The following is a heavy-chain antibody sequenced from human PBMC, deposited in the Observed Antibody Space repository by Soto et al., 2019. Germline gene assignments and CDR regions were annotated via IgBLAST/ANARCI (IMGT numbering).Heavy chain of an antibody. CDR2: IIDSGGST. V-gene: IGHV3-23*01. Sequence: EVQLLESGGGLVQPGGSLRLSCAASGFTFSSCAMGWVRQAPGKGLEWVSDIIDSGGSTYYADSVKGRFTISRDNSKSTLDLQMNSLRAEDTALDYCAKGRSYYYYYGVDVWGQGTTVTVSS. J-gene: IGHJ6*02. CDR3: AKGRSYYYYYGVDV. CDR1: GFTFSSCA.